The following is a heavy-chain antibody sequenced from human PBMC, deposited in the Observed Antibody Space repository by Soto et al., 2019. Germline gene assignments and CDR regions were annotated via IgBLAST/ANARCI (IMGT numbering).Heavy chain of an antibody. V-gene: IGHV4-30-4*01. D-gene: IGHD1-1*01. CDR1: GGSISSGDYY. J-gene: IGHJ5*02. Sequence: PSETLSLTCTVSGGSISSGDYYWSWIRQPPGKGLEWIGYIYYSGSTYYNPSLKSRVTISVDTSKNQFSLKLSSVTAADTAVYYCARGTGNNWFDPWGQGTLVTVSS. CDR2: IYYSGST. CDR3: ARGTGNNWFDP.